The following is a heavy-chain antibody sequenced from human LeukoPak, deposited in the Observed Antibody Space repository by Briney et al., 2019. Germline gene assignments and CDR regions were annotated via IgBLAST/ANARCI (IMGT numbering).Heavy chain of an antibody. CDR2: IIPIFGTA. Sequence: SVKVSCKASGGTFSRYAISSVRQAPGQGLEWMGGIIPIFGTANYAQKFQGRVTISTDESTSTAYMELSSLRSEDTAVYYCARDSSSWPFDYWGQGTLVTVSS. D-gene: IGHD6-13*01. J-gene: IGHJ4*02. V-gene: IGHV1-69*05. CDR3: ARDSSSWPFDY. CDR1: GGTFSRYA.